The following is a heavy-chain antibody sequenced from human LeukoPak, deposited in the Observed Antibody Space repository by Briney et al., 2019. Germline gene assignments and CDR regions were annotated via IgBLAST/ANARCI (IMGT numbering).Heavy chain of an antibody. J-gene: IGHJ4*02. V-gene: IGHV3-73*01. CDR3: TSEVGASDY. Sequence: PGGSLRLSCAASGFTFSGSAMHWVRQASGKGPEWVGRIRSKANSYATAYAASVKGRFTISRDDSKNTAYLQMNSLKTEDTAVYYCTSEVGASDYWGQGTLVTVSS. D-gene: IGHD1-26*01. CDR1: GFTFSGSA. CDR2: IRSKANSYAT.